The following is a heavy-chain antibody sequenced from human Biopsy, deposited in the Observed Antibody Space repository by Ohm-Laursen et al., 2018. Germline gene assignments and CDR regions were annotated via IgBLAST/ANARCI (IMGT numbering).Heavy chain of an antibody. CDR1: GGTFSNYG. Sequence: ASVKVSCNAPGGTFSNYGVNWVRQAPGQGLEWLGGNIPILGTGNYAQKFQDRVTVAADTSTSTATMELRSLRSDDTAVYYCATKLTGYSHHWGQGTLVIVSS. V-gene: IGHV1-69*06. D-gene: IGHD3-9*01. CDR2: NIPILGTG. J-gene: IGHJ1*01. CDR3: ATKLTGYSHH.